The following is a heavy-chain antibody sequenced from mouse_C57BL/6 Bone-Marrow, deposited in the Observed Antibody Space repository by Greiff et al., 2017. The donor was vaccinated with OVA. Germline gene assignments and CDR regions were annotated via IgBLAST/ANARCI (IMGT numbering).Heavy chain of an antibody. CDR1: GYTFTSYW. CDR2: IDPSDSYT. D-gene: IGHD2-12*01. Sequence: QVQLQQPGAELVKPGASVKLSCKASGYTFTSYWMQWVKQRPGQGLEWIGEIDPSDSYTNYNQKFKGKATLTVDTSSSTAYMQLSSLTSEDSAVYYCARSSYSLYAMDDWGQGTSVTVSS. CDR3: ARSSYSLYAMDD. V-gene: IGHV1-50*01. J-gene: IGHJ4*01.